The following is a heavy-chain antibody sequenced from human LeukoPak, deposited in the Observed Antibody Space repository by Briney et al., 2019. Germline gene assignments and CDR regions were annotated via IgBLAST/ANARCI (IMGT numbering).Heavy chain of an antibody. V-gene: IGHV4-39*01. Sequence: SETLSLTCTVSGSSISSSSYYWGWIRQPPGKGLEWIGSISYTGTTYYNPSLKSRLTISADTSKNQFSLKLTSVTAADTAVYYCARRRIVATIDYWGQGTLVTVSS. CDR3: ARRRIVATIDY. CDR2: ISYTGTT. D-gene: IGHD5-12*01. CDR1: GSSISSSSYY. J-gene: IGHJ4*02.